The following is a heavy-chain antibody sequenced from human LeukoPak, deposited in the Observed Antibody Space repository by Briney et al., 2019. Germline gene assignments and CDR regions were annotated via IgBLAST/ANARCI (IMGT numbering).Heavy chain of an antibody. D-gene: IGHD3-3*01. CDR3: AKDGGGAYDFWSGYYFDY. CDR1: GFTFSSYA. CDR2: ISSSGGST. J-gene: IGHJ4*02. V-gene: IGHV3-64*01. Sequence: GGSLRLSCAASGFTFSSYAMHWVRQAPGKGLEYVSAISSSGGSTYYANSVKGRFTISRDNSKNTLYLQMNSLRAEDTAVYYCAKDGGGAYDFWSGYYFDYWGQGTLVTVSS.